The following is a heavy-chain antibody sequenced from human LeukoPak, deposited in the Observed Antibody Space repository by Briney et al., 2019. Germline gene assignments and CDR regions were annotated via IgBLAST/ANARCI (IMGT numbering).Heavy chain of an antibody. V-gene: IGHV3-64D*06. J-gene: IGHJ4*02. Sequence: PGGTLRLSCSASGFTVSRYAMHWVSQAPGQELEYVSSISSNGGSPYYADSVKGRFTISRDNSKNTLYLQMSSLRAEDTAVYYCVKDGYGSGSYYFFDFWGQGTLVTVSS. D-gene: IGHD3-10*01. CDR1: GFTVSRYA. CDR3: VKDGYGSGSYYFFDF. CDR2: ISSNGGSP.